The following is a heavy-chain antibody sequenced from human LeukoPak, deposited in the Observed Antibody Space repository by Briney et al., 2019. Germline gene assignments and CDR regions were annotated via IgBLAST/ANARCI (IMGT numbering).Heavy chain of an antibody. V-gene: IGHV3-30-3*01. D-gene: IGHD3-10*01. CDR3: ARERGGGYFDY. CDR2: ISYDGSSK. Sequence: GGSLRLSCAASGFTFSSYAMHWVRQAPGEGLEWVAVISYDGSSKYYADSVKGRFTISRDNSKNTLYLQMNSLRAEDTAVYYCARERGGGYFDYWGQGTLVTVSS. J-gene: IGHJ4*02. CDR1: GFTFSSYA.